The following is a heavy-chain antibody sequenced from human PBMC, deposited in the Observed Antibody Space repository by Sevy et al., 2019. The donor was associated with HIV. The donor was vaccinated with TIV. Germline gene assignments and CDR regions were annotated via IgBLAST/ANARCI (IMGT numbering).Heavy chain of an antibody. J-gene: IGHJ5*02. CDR2: FDPEDGET. Sequence: ASVKVSCKVSGYTLTKLAMHWVRQAPGKGLEWMGTFDPEDGETIYAQKLQGRVTMTTDTSTSTAYMELRSRRSDDTAVYYCARDPQLNWFDPWGQGTLVTVSS. CDR3: ARDPQLNWFDP. CDR1: GYTLTKLA. V-gene: IGHV1-24*01.